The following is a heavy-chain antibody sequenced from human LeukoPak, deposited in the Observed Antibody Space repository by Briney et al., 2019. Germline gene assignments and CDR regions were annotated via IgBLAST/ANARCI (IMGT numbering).Heavy chain of an antibody. CDR1: GCTFSSYA. CDR3: VKDLRRAVILWFGEYDLRY. CDR2: ISSSGGST. D-gene: IGHD3-10*01. J-gene: IGHJ4*02. V-gene: IGHV3-64D*06. Sequence: GGSLRLSCSASGCTFSSYAMHWVRQAPGKGLDYVSAISSSGGSTYYADSVKGRFTISRDNSKNTLYLQMSSLRAEDAAVYYCVKDLRRAVILWFGEYDLRYWGQGTLVTVSS.